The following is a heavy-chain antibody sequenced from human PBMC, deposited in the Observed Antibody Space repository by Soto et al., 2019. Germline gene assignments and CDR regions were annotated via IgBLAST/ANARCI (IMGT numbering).Heavy chain of an antibody. Sequence: QVQLVQSGAEEKKPGASVKVSCKASGYTFTSYAMHWVRQAPGQRLEWMGWINAGNGNTKYSQKFQGRVTITMDTSPYTAYLDLSSLRSEDTAVYYCARHPTYYGMDVWGQGTTVTVSS. CDR3: ARHPTYYGMDV. CDR2: INAGNGNT. CDR1: GYTFTSYA. V-gene: IGHV1-3*05. J-gene: IGHJ6*02.